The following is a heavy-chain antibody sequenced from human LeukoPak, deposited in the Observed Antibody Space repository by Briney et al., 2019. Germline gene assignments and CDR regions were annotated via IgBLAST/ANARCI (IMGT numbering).Heavy chain of an antibody. D-gene: IGHD1-26*01. CDR2: IRYDGSNK. V-gene: IGHV3-30*02. J-gene: IGHJ5*02. CDR1: GFTFSSFG. Sequence: GGSLRLSCAASGFTFSSFGMHWVRRAPGKGLEWVAYIRYDGSNKNYADSLEGRFTISRDNSKNALHLQIDSLRPEDTAVYYCAKKRGAAFYNWFDPWGQGALVTVSS. CDR3: AKKRGAAFYNWFDP.